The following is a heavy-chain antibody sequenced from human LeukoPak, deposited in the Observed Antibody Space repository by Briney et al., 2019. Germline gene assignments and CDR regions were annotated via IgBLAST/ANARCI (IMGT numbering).Heavy chain of an antibody. CDR3: ARQGAYGSLDY. Sequence: GESLKISFKGSGFSFTNYWIGWVRQMPGKGLEWMGIIYPSDSDTRYSPSFQGQVTFSAVKSISTAYLQWSSLRASDTAMYYCARQGAYGSLDYWGQGTLVTVSS. CDR1: GFSFTNYW. D-gene: IGHD3-10*01. J-gene: IGHJ4*02. V-gene: IGHV5-51*01. CDR2: IYPSDSDT.